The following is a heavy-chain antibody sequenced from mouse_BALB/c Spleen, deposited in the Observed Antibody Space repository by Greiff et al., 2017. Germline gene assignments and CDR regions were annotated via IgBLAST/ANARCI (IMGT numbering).Heavy chain of an antibody. D-gene: IGHD1-1*02. CDR3: ARHMGGKGAMDY. Sequence: EVMLVESGGDLVKPGGSLKLSCAASGFTFSSYGMSWVRQTPDKRLEWVATISSGGSYTYYPDSVKGRFTISRDNAKNTLYLQMSSLKSEDTAMYYCARHMGGKGAMDYWGQGTSVTVSS. J-gene: IGHJ4*01. CDR1: GFTFSSYG. CDR2: ISSGGSYT. V-gene: IGHV5-6*02.